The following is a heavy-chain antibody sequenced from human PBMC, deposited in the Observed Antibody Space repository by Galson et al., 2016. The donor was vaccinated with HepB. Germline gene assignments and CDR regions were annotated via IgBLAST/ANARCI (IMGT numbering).Heavy chain of an antibody. D-gene: IGHD2-15*01. J-gene: IGHJ6*02. Sequence: SLRLSCAASGFTFSSYWMDWVRQAPGKGLEWVANIKQDGSEKYYVDSVKGRFTISRDNAKNSLHLQMNSLRAEDTAVYYCARGSCQGYCLYHYYGMDVWGQGTTVTVSS. CDR1: GFTFSSYW. CDR3: ARGSCQGYCLYHYYGMDV. V-gene: IGHV3-7*01. CDR2: IKQDGSEK.